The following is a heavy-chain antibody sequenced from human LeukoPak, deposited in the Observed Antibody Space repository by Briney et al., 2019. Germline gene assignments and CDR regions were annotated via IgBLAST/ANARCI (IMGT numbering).Heavy chain of an antibody. CDR2: IYYSGST. CDR1: GGSISSYY. Sequence: PSETLSLTCTASGGSISSYYWSWIRQPPGKGPEWIGYIYYSGSTNYNPSLKSRVTISVDTSKNQFSLKLSSVTAADTAVYYCARSYTFSTWSGYYKGYFDYWGQGTLVTVSS. CDR3: ARSYTFSTWSGYYKGYFDY. V-gene: IGHV4-59*01. J-gene: IGHJ4*02. D-gene: IGHD3-3*01.